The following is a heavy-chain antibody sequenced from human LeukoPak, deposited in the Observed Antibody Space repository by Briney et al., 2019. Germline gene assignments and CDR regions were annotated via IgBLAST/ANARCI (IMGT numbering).Heavy chain of an antibody. CDR3: ATVFKGSSLQDY. Sequence: PGGSLRLSCTVSGFTITNNWMYWVRQAPGRGLVWVSRIKMDERSAVYADSVKGRFIISRDNAENTVYLQMNSLRADDTAVYYCATVFKGSSLQDYWGQGTLVTVSS. J-gene: IGHJ4*02. V-gene: IGHV3-74*03. D-gene: IGHD3-10*01. CDR2: IKMDERSA. CDR1: GFTITNNW.